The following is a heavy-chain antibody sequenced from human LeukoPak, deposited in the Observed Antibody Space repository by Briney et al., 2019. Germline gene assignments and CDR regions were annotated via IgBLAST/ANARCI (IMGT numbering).Heavy chain of an antibody. J-gene: IGHJ5*02. CDR1: GFTFSSYS. CDR2: ISSSSSYI. Sequence: PGGSLRLSCAASGFTFSSYSINWVRQAPGKGLEWVSSISSSSSYIYYADSVKGRFTISRDNAKNSLYLQMNSLRAEDTAVYYCAGVDLEWYNWFGPWGQGTLVTVSS. V-gene: IGHV3-21*01. CDR3: AGVDLEWYNWFGP. D-gene: IGHD3-3*01.